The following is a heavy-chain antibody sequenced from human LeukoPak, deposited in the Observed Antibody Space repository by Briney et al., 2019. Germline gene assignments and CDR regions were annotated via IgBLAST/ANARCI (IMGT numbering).Heavy chain of an antibody. J-gene: IGHJ4*02. CDR3: ARHDPDIVVVPAAIIDY. D-gene: IGHD2-2*01. CDR1: GGSISSSSYY. V-gene: IGHV4-39*01. Sequence: PSETLSLTCTVSGGSISSSSYYWGWIRQPPGTGLEWLGSIYYSGSTYYNPSLKSRVTISVDTSKNQFSLKLSSVTAADTAVYYCARHDPDIVVVPAAIIDYWGQGTLVTVSS. CDR2: IYYSGST.